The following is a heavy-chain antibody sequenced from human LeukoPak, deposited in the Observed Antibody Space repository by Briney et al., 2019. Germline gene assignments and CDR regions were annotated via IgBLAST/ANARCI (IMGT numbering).Heavy chain of an antibody. Sequence: PGRSLRLSCAASGFTFSSYNFHWLRQAPGKGLEWLTVISYDGSYTSYGASVKGRFTVSRDNSQNTLYLQTNGLRAEDTALYYCARDHSAMPSYWGQGTLVTVSS. V-gene: IGHV3-30*03. CDR2: ISYDGSYT. J-gene: IGHJ4*02. CDR3: ARDHSAMPSY. D-gene: IGHD2-2*01. CDR1: GFTFSSYN.